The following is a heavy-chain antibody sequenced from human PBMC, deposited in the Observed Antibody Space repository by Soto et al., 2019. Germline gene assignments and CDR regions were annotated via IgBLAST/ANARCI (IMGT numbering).Heavy chain of an antibody. CDR3: ARDTGDGTFDF. CDR1: GYTFSSYA. CDR2: INAGYGNT. V-gene: IGHV1-3*01. J-gene: IGHJ4*02. D-gene: IGHD7-27*01. Sequence: QVHLVQSGAEVRKPGASVKVSCKASGYTFSSYAMHWVRQAPGQRLEWMGWINAGYGNTKSSQKCQDRVTISRDTSASTAYIELTSLRSEDTAVYYCARDTGDGTFDFWGQGTLVTVSS.